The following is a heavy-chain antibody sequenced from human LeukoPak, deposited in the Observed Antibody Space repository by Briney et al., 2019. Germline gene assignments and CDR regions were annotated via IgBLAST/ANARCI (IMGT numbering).Heavy chain of an antibody. CDR3: ARSLEVYDILTGYYY. V-gene: IGHV1-2*02. CDR2: INPNSGGT. Sequence: ASVKVSCKASGYTFTGYYMHWVRQAPGQGLEWMGWINPNSGGTSYAQKLQGRVTMTTDTSTSTAYMELRSLRSDDTAVYYCARSLEVYDILTGYYYWGQGTLVTVSS. J-gene: IGHJ4*02. D-gene: IGHD3-9*01. CDR1: GYTFTGYY.